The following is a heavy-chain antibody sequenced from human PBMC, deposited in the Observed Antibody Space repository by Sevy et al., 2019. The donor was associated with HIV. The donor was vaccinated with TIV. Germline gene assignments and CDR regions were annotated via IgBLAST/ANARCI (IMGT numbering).Heavy chain of an antibody. Sequence: ASVKVSCKASGYTFTSFGISWVRQAPGQGFEWIGWMSSNNGNTKYAQKFQGRVTMTTETSTSTAYMELRNLRSDDTALYYCARRRPHDYYYFYMDVWGKGTTVTVSS. CDR1: GYTFTSFG. V-gene: IGHV1-18*01. CDR3: ARRRPHDYYYFYMDV. J-gene: IGHJ6*03. CDR2: MSSNNGNT.